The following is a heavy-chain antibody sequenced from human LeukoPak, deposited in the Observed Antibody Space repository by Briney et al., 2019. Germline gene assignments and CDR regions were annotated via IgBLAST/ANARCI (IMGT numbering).Heavy chain of an antibody. D-gene: IGHD6-13*01. CDR3: AKSQYSSSPSY. V-gene: IGHV3-30*18. CDR2: ISYDGSNK. CDR1: GFTFSSYG. J-gene: IGHJ4*02. Sequence: PGGSLRLSCTASGFTFSSYGMHWVRQAPGKGLEWVAVISYDGSNKYYADSVKGRFTISRDNSKNTLYLQMNSLRAEDTAVYYCAKSQYSSSPSYWGQGTLVTVSS.